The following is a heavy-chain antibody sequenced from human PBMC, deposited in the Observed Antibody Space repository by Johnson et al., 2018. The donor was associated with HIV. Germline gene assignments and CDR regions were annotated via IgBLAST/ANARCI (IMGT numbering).Heavy chain of an antibody. Sequence: VQLVESGGGLVQPGGSLRLSCAASGIIVTGNFMSWVRQAPGKGLEWVSVINAGGSTGYADSVKGRFTISRDNAKNSLYLQMNSLRAEDTALYYCARDMRWSKAFDIWGQGTMVTVSS. CDR3: ARDMRWSKAFDI. V-gene: IGHV3-66*01. CDR1: GIIVTGNF. CDR2: INAGGST. J-gene: IGHJ3*02. D-gene: IGHD3-3*01.